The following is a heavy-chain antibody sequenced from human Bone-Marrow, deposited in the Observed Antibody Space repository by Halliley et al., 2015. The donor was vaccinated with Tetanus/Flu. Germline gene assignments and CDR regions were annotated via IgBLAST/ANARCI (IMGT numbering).Heavy chain of an antibody. CDR1: GFTFSRYE. J-gene: IGHJ4*02. V-gene: IGHV3-48*03. D-gene: IGHD1-7*01. CDR3: ARDRGGTYYPLYYLDY. CDR2: ISSSGSII. Sequence: CAASGFTFSRYEMNWVRQAPGKGLEWLSYISSSGSIIYYADSVRGRFTISRDNAKNSLNPQMDSLRVEDTAVYYCARDRGGTYYPLYYLDYWGQGALVTVSS.